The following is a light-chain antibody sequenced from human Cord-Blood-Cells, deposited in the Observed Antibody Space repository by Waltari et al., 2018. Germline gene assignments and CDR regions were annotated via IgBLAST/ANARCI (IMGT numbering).Light chain of an antibody. CDR2: DAS. CDR3: QQRINRACP. Sequence: EIVLTQSPATLSLSPGERATLSCRASQSVSSYLAWYQQKPGQAPRLLIYDASNRATGNPTMFSGSGSGTDLTRTISSLEPEDVGVYYGQQRINRACPFGRGTRVDIQ. CDR1: QSVSSY. V-gene: IGKV3-11*01. J-gene: IGKJ2*02.